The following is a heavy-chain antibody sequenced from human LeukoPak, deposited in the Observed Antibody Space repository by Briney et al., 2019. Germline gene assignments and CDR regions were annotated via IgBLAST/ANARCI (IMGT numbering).Heavy chain of an antibody. V-gene: IGHV3-66*02. CDR3: ARGGRAFCGGDCYRNFDY. CDR1: GFTVSSNY. Sequence: PGGSLRLSCAASGFTVSSNYMSWVRQAPGEGLEWVSVIYAGGSTYYANSVKGRFTISRDNSKNTLYLHMNSLRPEDTSVYYCARGGRAFCGGDCYRNFDYWGQGALVTVSS. CDR2: IYAGGST. D-gene: IGHD2-21*02. J-gene: IGHJ4*02.